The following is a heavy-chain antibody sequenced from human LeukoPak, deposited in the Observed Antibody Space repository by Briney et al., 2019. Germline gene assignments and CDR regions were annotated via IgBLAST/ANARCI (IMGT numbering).Heavy chain of an antibody. D-gene: IGHD6-6*01. J-gene: IGHJ6*03. CDR1: GYTFTSYA. Sequence: GASVKVSCKASGYTFTSYAMHWVRQAPGQRLEWMGWINAGNGNTKYSQKFQGRVTITRDISASTAYMELSSLRSEDTAVYYCAFGAQLVDYYYYMDVWGKGTTVTVSS. V-gene: IGHV1-3*01. CDR2: INAGNGNT. CDR3: AFGAQLVDYYYYMDV.